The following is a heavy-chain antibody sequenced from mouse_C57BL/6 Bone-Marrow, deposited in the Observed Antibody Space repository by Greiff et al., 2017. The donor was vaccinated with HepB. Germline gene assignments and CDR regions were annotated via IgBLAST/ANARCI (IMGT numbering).Heavy chain of an antibody. Sequence: VQLQQSVAELVRPGASVKLSCTASGFNIKNTYMHWVKQSPEQGLEWIGRIDPANGNTKYAPKFQGKATITADTSSNTAYLQLSSLTSEDTAIYYCARYYYGSPPRWYFDVWGTGTTVTVSS. V-gene: IGHV14-3*01. J-gene: IGHJ1*03. CDR3: ARYYYGSPPRWYFDV. D-gene: IGHD1-1*01. CDR2: IDPANGNT. CDR1: GFNIKNTY.